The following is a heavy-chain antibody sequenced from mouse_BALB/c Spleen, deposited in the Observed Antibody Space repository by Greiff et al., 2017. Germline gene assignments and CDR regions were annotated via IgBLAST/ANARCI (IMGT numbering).Heavy chain of an antibody. Sequence: EVNVVESGAELVKPGASVKLSCTASGFNIKDTYMHWVKQRPEQGLEWIGRIDPANGNTKYDPKFQGKATITADTSSNTAYLQLSSLTSEDTAVYYCAIPLAGSFAYWGQGTLVTVSA. CDR2: IDPANGNT. J-gene: IGHJ3*01. V-gene: IGHV14-3*02. D-gene: IGHD4-1*01. CDR1: GFNIKDTY. CDR3: AIPLAGSFAY.